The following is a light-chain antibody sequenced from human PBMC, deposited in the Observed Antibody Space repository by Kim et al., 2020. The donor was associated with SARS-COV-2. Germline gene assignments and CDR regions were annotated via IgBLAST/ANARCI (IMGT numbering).Light chain of an antibody. Sequence: PGQSFTTSCNGKSSDVGDYNTVYWYQQNPGKALTHLIYDVNKRPLGVSNCFSGSKSGNTACLTISGLQAEDEADYYCISYTRSSVVFGGGTQLTVL. J-gene: IGLJ2*01. CDR2: DVN. V-gene: IGLV2-14*04. CDR3: ISYTRSSVV. CDR1: SSDVGDYNT.